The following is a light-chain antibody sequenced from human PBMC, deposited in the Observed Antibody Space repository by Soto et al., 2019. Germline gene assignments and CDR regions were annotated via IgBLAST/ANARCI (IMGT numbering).Light chain of an antibody. CDR1: QSVSSSY. CDR3: QQCGSSRT. Sequence: EIVLTQSPGTLSLSPGERATLSCRASQSVSSSYLAWYQQKPGQAPRLLIYGASSRATGIPDRFSGSGSGTNFTLTISGLEPEEFAVYYCQQCGSSRTFGQGTKVEIK. J-gene: IGKJ1*01. CDR2: GAS. V-gene: IGKV3-20*01.